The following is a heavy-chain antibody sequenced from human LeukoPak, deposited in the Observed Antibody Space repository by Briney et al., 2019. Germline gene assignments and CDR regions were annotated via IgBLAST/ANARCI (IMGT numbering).Heavy chain of an antibody. J-gene: IGHJ4*02. D-gene: IGHD4-17*01. Sequence: PSETLSLTCTVSGDSISSYYWSWIRQPPGKGLEWIGYIYHSGSTYYNPSLKSRITISVDTSKNQFSLKLSSVTAADTAVYYCARSYGDANWGQGTLVTVSS. CDR2: IYHSGST. V-gene: IGHV4-59*04. CDR1: GDSISSYY. CDR3: ARSYGDAN.